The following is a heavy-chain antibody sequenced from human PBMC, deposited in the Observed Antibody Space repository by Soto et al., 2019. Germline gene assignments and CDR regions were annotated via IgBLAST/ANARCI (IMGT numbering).Heavy chain of an antibody. Sequence: QVQLVESGGGLVKPGGSLRLSCAASGFTFSDYYMSWIRQAPGKGLEWVSYISSSGSTIYYADSVKGRFTISRDNAKNSLYLQKNNPRAEDTAGEYWARGPTSIAFPPGALGNWGQGTLVTVSS. V-gene: IGHV3-11*01. J-gene: IGHJ4*02. CDR3: ARGPTSIAFPPGALGN. CDR2: ISSSGSTI. CDR1: GFTFSDYY. D-gene: IGHD6-6*01.